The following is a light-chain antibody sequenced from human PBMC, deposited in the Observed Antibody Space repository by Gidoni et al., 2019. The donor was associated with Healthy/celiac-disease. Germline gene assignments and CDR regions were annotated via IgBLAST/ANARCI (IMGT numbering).Light chain of an antibody. J-gene: IGKJ4*01. CDR2: GAS. V-gene: IGKV3-20*01. CDR3: QQYGSSPPLT. CDR1: QSVSSSY. Sequence: IVLTQSPGTLSLSPGERATLSCRASQSVSSSYLAWYQQKPGQAPRLLIYGASSRATGIPDRFSGSGSGTDFTLTISRLEPEDFAVYYCQQYGSSPPLTLGGGTKVEIK.